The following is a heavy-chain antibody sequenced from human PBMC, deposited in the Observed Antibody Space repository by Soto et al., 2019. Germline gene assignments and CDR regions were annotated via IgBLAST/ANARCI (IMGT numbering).Heavy chain of an antibody. V-gene: IGHV4-34*01. J-gene: IGHJ4*02. D-gene: IGHD3-3*01. CDR2: INNSGST. CDR1: GGSLSVYY. Sequence: SETLSLTCAVYGGSLSVYYWSWIRQPPGKGLEWIGEINNSGSTNYNPSLKSRVTRSVDTSKNQFSLKLSAVTAADTAVYYCAREVSDLNDNDLGFDYCGQGTLVTVYS. CDR3: AREVSDLNDNDLGFDY.